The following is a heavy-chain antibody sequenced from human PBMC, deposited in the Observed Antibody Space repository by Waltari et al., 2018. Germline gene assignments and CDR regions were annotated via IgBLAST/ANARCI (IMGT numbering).Heavy chain of an antibody. J-gene: IGHJ6*03. V-gene: IGHV1-69*01. Sequence: QVQLVQSGAEVKKPGSSVKVSCKASGGTFSSYAISWVRQLPGPGLEWMGGIIPIFGTANYAQKFQGRVTITADESTSTAYMELSSLRSEDTAVYYCARMYHYYGSGSYYAYYYYMDVWGKGTTVTVSS. CDR2: IIPIFGTA. CDR1: GGTFSSYA. D-gene: IGHD3-10*01. CDR3: ARMYHYYGSGSYYAYYYYMDV.